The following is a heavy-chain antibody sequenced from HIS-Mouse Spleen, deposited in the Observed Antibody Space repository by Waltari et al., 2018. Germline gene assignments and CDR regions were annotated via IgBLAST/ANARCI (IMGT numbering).Heavy chain of an antibody. Sequence: QLQLQESGPGLVKPSETLSLTCTVSGGSISSSSYYWVWTCQPPGKGLEWIGSIYYSGSTYYNPSLKSRVTISVDTSKNQFSLKLSSVTAADTAVYYCAREIPYSSSWYDWYFDLWGRGTLVTVSS. J-gene: IGHJ2*01. CDR2: IYYSGST. CDR3: AREIPYSSSWYDWYFDL. CDR1: GGSISSSSYY. D-gene: IGHD6-13*01. V-gene: IGHV4-39*07.